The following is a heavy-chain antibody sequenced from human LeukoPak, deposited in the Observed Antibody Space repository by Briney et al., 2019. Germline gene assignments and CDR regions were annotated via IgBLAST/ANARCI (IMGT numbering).Heavy chain of an antibody. D-gene: IGHD3-16*01. J-gene: IGHJ4*02. V-gene: IGHV4-34*01. Sequence: RTSETLSLTCAVYGGSFSGYYWSWIRQPPGKGLEWIGEINHSGSTNYNPSLKSRVTISVDTSKNQFSLKLSSVTAADTAVYYCARTRLRYFPFWGQGTLVTVSS. CDR2: INHSGST. CDR1: GGSFSGYY. CDR3: ARTRLRYFPF.